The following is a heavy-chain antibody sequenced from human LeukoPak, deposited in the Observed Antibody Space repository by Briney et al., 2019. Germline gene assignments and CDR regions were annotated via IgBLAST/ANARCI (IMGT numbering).Heavy chain of an antibody. Sequence: GGSLRLSCAASGFTFSSYAMSWVRQAPGKGLEWVSSITNSGDSTYYADSVKGRFIISRDNSKNTLSLQMYSLRVEDTAVHYCAKGLGGFDKWGQGTMVIVSS. CDR2: ITNSGDST. D-gene: IGHD2-15*01. CDR1: GFTFSSYA. J-gene: IGHJ3*02. CDR3: AKGLGGFDK. V-gene: IGHV3-23*01.